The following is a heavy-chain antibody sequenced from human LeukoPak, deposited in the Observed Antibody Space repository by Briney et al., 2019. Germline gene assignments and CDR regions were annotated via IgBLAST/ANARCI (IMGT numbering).Heavy chain of an antibody. J-gene: IGHJ1*01. CDR1: GFILSSYS. Sequence: GGSLRLSCAASGFILSSYSMHWVRQAPGKGLQFVSAISRNGGDTYYANSVKGRFTISRDISKNTLYLQMGSLRPEDMAVYHCARVDSGSACASWGQGILVTVSS. V-gene: IGHV3-64*01. D-gene: IGHD6-19*01. CDR2: ISRNGGDT. CDR3: ARVDSGSACAS.